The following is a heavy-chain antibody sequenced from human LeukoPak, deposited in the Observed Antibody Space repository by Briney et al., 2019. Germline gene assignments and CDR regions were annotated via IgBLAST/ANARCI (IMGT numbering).Heavy chain of an antibody. Sequence: SETLSLTCTVSGGSISSSSYYWGWIRQPPGKGLEWIGSIYYSGSTYYNPSLKSRVTVSVDTSKNQFSLKLSSVTAADTAVYYCAREPAGRRRGGYYFDYWGQGTLVTVSS. J-gene: IGHJ4*02. V-gene: IGHV4-39*02. CDR1: GGSISSSSYY. CDR3: AREPAGRRRGGYYFDY. D-gene: IGHD6-13*01. CDR2: IYYSGST.